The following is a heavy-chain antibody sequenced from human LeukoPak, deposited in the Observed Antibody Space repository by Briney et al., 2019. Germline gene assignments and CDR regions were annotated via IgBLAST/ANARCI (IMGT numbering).Heavy chain of an antibody. V-gene: IGHV1-18*01. Sequence: GASVKVSCKASGYTFTSYGISWVRQAPGQGVEWMGWISAYNGNTNYAQKLQGRVTMTTDTSTSTAYMELRSLRSDDTAVYYCLIMVRGVADYWGQGTLVTVSS. D-gene: IGHD3-10*01. J-gene: IGHJ4*02. CDR1: GYTFTSYG. CDR3: LIMVRGVADY. CDR2: ISAYNGNT.